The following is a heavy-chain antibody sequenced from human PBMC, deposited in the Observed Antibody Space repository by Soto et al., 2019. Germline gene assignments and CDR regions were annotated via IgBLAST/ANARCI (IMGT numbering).Heavy chain of an antibody. V-gene: IGHV3-33*01. CDR2: IWYEGINK. CDR1: GFTFSSHG. Sequence: PGGSLRLSCAASGFTFSSHGIHWVRQAPGKGLEWVAGIWYEGINKYCAESVKGRFTISRDNSKNTVYLQMNSLRVGDTAVYYCARGNGIVGGTTYFDYWGQGTLVTVSS. CDR3: ARGNGIVGGTTYFDY. D-gene: IGHD1-26*01. J-gene: IGHJ4*02.